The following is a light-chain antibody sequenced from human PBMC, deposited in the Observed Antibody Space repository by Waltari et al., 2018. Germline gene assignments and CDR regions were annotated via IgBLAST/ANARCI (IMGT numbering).Light chain of an antibody. CDR1: QSVLYRSNNKNY. CDR3: QQYVRTPSLT. J-gene: IGKJ4*01. Sequence: DIVMTQSPDTLAVSLGERATITCTTSQSVLYRSNNKNYLAWYQQKPGRPPKLLIYWASTRDSGVPDRFIGSGSGTEFTLTIRSLQAEDVAVYYCQQYVRTPSLTFGGGTKVEI. CDR2: WAS. V-gene: IGKV4-1*01.